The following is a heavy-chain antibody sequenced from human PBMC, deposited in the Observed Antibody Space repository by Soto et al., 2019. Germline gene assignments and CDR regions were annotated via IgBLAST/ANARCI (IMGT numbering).Heavy chain of an antibody. J-gene: IGHJ6*03. CDR3: ARVAEMGTVTEGYYYYMDV. D-gene: IGHD4-17*01. V-gene: IGHV1-69*04. CDR1: GDTFSNHT. Sequence: QVQLVQSGAEVKKPGSSVKVSCKASGDTFSNHTISWVRQAPEQGLEGWGRFIPILGVANYARKFQGRVTITADKSTTTAYMELSSLRSADTAVYYCARVAEMGTVTEGYYYYMDVWGKGTTVTVSS. CDR2: FIPILGVA.